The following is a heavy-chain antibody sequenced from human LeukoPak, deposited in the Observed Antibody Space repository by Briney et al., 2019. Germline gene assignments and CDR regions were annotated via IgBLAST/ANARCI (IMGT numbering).Heavy chain of an antibody. Sequence: GRSLRLSCAASGFTFSSDAMHWVRQAPGKGLEWVAVISYDGSNKYYADSVKGRFTISRDNSKNTLYLQMNSLRAEDTAVYYCARDLDYYDSSGLDYWGQGTLVTVSS. V-gene: IGHV3-30*04. J-gene: IGHJ4*02. CDR2: ISYDGSNK. CDR1: GFTFSSDA. CDR3: ARDLDYYDSSGLDY. D-gene: IGHD3-22*01.